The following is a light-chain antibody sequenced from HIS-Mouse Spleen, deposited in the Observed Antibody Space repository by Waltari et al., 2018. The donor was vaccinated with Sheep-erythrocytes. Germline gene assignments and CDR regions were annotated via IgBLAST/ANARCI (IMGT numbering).Light chain of an antibody. CDR2: EGS. CDR1: SSDVGSYHL. CDR3: CSYAGSYTLV. Sequence: QSALTQPASVSGSPGQSITIHCTGTSSDVGSYHLVSCYQQHPGKAPKPIIYEGSKRPSGVSNRFSGSKSGNTASLTISGLQAEDEADYYCCSYAGSYTLVFGGGTKLTVL. V-gene: IGLV2-23*01. J-gene: IGLJ2*01.